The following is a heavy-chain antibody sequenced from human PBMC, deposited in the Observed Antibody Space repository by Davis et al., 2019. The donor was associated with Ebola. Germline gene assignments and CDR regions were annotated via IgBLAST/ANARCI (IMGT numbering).Heavy chain of an antibody. V-gene: IGHV3-23*01. D-gene: IGHD2-2*01. CDR1: GFTFSSYA. Sequence: PGGSLRLSCGASGFTFSSYAMSWVRQAPGKGLEWVSSLSSSGRSAYYADSVKGRFTISRDNSKNTLYLQMNSRSAEDTAVYYCAKTYCSGTSCSWEHHYYYYYMDVWGTGTSVTVSS. CDR3: AKTYCSGTSCSWEHHYYYYYMDV. CDR2: LSSSGRSA. J-gene: IGHJ6*03.